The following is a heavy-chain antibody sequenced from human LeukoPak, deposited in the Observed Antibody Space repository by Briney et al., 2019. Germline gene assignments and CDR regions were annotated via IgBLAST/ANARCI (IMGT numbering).Heavy chain of an antibody. Sequence: PGGSLRLSCAASGFTFSNYGMHWVRQAPGKGLDWGAVIWYDGSYKYYADSVKGRFTISRDNSKNTLYLQMNSLRAEDTAVYYCAKVVQYTASTGTGLDYWGQGTLVTVSS. CDR2: IWYDGSYK. V-gene: IGHV3-33*06. CDR1: GFTFSNYG. J-gene: IGHJ4*02. D-gene: IGHD6-13*01. CDR3: AKVVQYTASTGTGLDY.